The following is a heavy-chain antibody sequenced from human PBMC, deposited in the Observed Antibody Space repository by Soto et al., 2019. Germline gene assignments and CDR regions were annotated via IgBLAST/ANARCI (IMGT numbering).Heavy chain of an antibody. J-gene: IGHJ4*02. V-gene: IGHV3-7*03. CDR3: ATDTYCPVTCYRGYGN. D-gene: IGHD2-8*02. Sequence: EVQLVESGGDLVQPGGSLRLSCAASGFTFSSYWMAWVRQAPGKGLEWVASMNQHGSDIQYVDSVRGRFTISRDNARNLQYLQMNNLRVEGTTIYYSATDTYCPVTCYRGYGNGGEGTVVTVSS. CDR1: GFTFSSYW. CDR2: MNQHGSDI.